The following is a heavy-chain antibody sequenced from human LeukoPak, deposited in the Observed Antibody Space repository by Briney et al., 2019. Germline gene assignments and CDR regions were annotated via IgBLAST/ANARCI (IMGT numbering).Heavy chain of an antibody. Sequence: SETLSLTCTVSGGSISSGGYYWSWIRQHPGKGLEWIGYIYYSGSTYYNPSLKSRVTISVDTSKNQFSLKLSSVAAADTAVYYCARGTTVVTPEYFQHWGQGTLVTVSS. CDR1: GGSISSGGYY. CDR3: ARGTTVVTPEYFQH. D-gene: IGHD4-23*01. CDR2: IYYSGST. V-gene: IGHV4-31*03. J-gene: IGHJ1*01.